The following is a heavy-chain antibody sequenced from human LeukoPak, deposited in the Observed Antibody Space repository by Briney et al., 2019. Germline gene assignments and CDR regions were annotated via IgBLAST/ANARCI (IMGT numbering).Heavy chain of an antibody. CDR3: AREGGNGGFDY. Sequence: ASVKVSCKASGYTFTGYYLHWVRQAPGQGLERMGWIIPNTGATNYAQKLQGRVTMTSDTSISAVYMEVSSLKSDDTAVYHCAREGGNGGFDYWGQGTLVTVSS. CDR1: GYTFTGYY. D-gene: IGHD4-23*01. CDR2: IIPNTGAT. V-gene: IGHV1-2*02. J-gene: IGHJ4*02.